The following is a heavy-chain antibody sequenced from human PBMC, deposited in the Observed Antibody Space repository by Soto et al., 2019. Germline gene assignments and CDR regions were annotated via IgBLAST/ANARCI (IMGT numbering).Heavy chain of an antibody. D-gene: IGHD3-22*01. CDR3: ARDYRDSSGYYPPGLLWY. CDR1: GGSISSSNW. J-gene: IGHJ4*02. CDR2: IYHSGST. V-gene: IGHV4-4*02. Sequence: PSETLSLTCAVSGGSISSSNWWSWVRQPPGKGLEWIGEIYHSGSTNYNPSLKSRVTISVDKSKNQFSLKLSSVTAADTAAYYCARDYRDSSGYYPPGLLWYWGQGTLVTVSS.